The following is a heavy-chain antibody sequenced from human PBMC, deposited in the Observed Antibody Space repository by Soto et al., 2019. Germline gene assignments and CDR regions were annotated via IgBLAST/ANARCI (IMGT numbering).Heavy chain of an antibody. J-gene: IGHJ3*01. V-gene: IGHV3-11*01. CDR3: ARERAGTRDFPQKTVDR. CDR1: GFSFSVYY. Sequence: QVQLVESGGGLVKPGGSLRLSCAASGFSFSVYYMAWVRQAPGSGLEWISSIDRNGDCVYYADSVKGRFTISRDYAKSSLYLQRDRVRDEDTAVYECARERAGTRDFPQKTVDRGGQGTRVTV. CDR2: IDRNGDCV. D-gene: IGHD2-21*02.